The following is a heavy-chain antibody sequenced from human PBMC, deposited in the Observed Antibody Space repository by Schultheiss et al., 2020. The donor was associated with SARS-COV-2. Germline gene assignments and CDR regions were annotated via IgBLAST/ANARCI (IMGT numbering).Heavy chain of an antibody. CDR2: INHSGST. V-gene: IGHV4-34*01. Sequence: SETLSLTCAVYGGSFSGYYWSWIRQPPGKGLEWIGEINHSGSTNYNPSLKSRVTISVDTSKNQFSLKLSSVTAADTAVYYCAKDHKDVDTAMVDFDYWGQGTLVTVSS. D-gene: IGHD5-18*01. J-gene: IGHJ4*02. CDR1: GGSFSGYY. CDR3: AKDHKDVDTAMVDFDY.